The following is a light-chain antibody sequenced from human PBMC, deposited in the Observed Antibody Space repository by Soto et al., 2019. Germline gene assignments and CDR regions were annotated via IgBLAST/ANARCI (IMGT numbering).Light chain of an antibody. CDR2: GAS. CDR1: QSVSSSY. J-gene: IGKJ1*01. CDR3: QQYGTSPPAWT. V-gene: IGKV3-20*01. Sequence: EIVLTQSPGTLSLSPGERATLSCRASQSVSSSYLAWYQQKPGQAPRLLIYGASNRATGIPDRFSGSGSGTDFTLTISRLEPEDSAVYFCQQYGTSPPAWTFGQGTRVEVK.